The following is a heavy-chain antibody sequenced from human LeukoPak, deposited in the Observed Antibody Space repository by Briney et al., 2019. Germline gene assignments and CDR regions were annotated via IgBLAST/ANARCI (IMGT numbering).Heavy chain of an antibody. CDR2: ISGSGGGT. J-gene: IGHJ4*02. Sequence: GSLRLPRAGSGFPFSNYAMSRVRQAPGKGLEWVSGISGSGGGTFYADSVRGRFTISRDNSKNTVYLQMNSLRAEDTAVYYCARSATTVTSNFDYWGQGTLVTVSS. CDR3: ARSATTVTSNFDY. V-gene: IGHV3-23*01. CDR1: GFPFSNYA. D-gene: IGHD4-17*01.